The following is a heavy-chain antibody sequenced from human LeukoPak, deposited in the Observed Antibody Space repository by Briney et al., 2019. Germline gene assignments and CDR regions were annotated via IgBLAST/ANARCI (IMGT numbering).Heavy chain of an antibody. D-gene: IGHD1-1*01. CDR2: INPNSGGT. CDR3: ARSPGTTSHFDY. V-gene: IGHV1-2*02. J-gene: IGHJ4*02. CDR1: GYTFTSYY. Sequence: GASVKVSCKASGYTFTSYYMHWVRQAPGQGLEWMGWINPNSGGTNYAQKFQGRVTMTRDTSISTAYMELSRLRSDDTAVYYCARSPGTTSHFDYWGQGTLVTVSS.